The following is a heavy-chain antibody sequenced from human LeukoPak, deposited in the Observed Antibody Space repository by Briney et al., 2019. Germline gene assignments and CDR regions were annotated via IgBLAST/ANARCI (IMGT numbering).Heavy chain of an antibody. CDR1: GGSISSYY. CDR3: ARSPSYCGGDCSHFDY. V-gene: IGHV4-59*01. Sequence: SETLSLTCTVSGGSISSYYWSWVRQPPGKGLEWIGYIHYSGSTNSNPSLKSRVAISIDTSKNQFSLRLSSVTAADTAVYYCARSPSYCGGDCSHFDYWGQGTLVTVSS. D-gene: IGHD2-21*01. CDR2: IHYSGST. J-gene: IGHJ4*02.